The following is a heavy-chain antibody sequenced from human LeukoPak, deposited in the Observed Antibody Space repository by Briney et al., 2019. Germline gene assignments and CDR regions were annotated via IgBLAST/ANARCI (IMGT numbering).Heavy chain of an antibody. J-gene: IGHJ4*02. D-gene: IGHD2-15*01. CDR2: ISRGGSTI. CDR3: ARVPYCSGGSCPYYFDY. Sequence: GGSLRLSCAASGFTFSDYYMSWIRQAPGKGLEWVSYISRGGSTIYYADSVKGRFTISRDNAKNSLYLQMNSLRAEDTAVYYCARVPYCSGGSCPYYFDYWGQGTLVTVSS. CDR1: GFTFSDYY. V-gene: IGHV3-11*01.